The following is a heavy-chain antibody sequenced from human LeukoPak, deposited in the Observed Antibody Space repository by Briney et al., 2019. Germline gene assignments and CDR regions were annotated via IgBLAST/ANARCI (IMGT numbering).Heavy chain of an antibody. V-gene: IGHV3-30*18. CDR3: AKDRSGSYGS. J-gene: IGHJ5*02. CDR1: GFTFSSYG. Sequence: GGSLRLSCAASGFTFSSYGMHWVRQAPGKGLEWVAVISYDGSNKYYADSVKGRFTIPRDNSKNTLYLQMNSLRAEDTAVYYCAKDRSGSYGSWGQGTLVTVSS. CDR2: ISYDGSNK. D-gene: IGHD1-26*01.